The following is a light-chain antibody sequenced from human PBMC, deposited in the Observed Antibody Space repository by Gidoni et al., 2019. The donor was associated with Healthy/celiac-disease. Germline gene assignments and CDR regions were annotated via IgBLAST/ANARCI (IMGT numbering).Light chain of an antibody. V-gene: IGKV3-11*01. CDR2: DAS. CDR3: QQRSNWPPSIT. J-gene: IGKJ5*01. Sequence: EIVLTQSPPTLSLSPGARATLSCRASQSVSSYLAWYQQKPGQAPRLLIYDASNRATGIPARCSGSGSGTDVTLTISSLEPEDFAVYYCQQRSNWPPSITFGQGTRLEIK. CDR1: QSVSSY.